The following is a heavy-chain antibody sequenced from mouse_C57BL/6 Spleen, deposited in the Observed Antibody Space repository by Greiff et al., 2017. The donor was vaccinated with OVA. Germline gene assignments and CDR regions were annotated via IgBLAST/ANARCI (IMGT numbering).Heavy chain of an antibody. V-gene: IGHV1-50*01. D-gene: IGHD3-3*01. CDR1: GYTFTSYW. J-gene: IGHJ4*01. Sequence: QVQLQQPGAELVKPGASVKLSCKASGYTFTSYWMQWVKQRPGKGLEWIGEIDPSVSYTNYNQKFKGKATLTVDTSSSTAYMQLSSLTSEDSAVYYCARGGRDAMDYWGQGTSVTVSS. CDR2: IDPSVSYT. CDR3: ARGGRDAMDY.